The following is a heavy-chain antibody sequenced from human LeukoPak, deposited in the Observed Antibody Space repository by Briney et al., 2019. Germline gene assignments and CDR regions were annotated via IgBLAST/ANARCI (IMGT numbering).Heavy chain of an antibody. D-gene: IGHD3-10*01. CDR2: FSYSGST. CDR1: GDSITSYY. J-gene: IGHJ4*02. Sequence: SETLSLTCTVSGDSITSYYWSWIRQPPGKGLEWIGYFSYSGSTNYNPSLKSRVTISVDRSKNQFSLKLSSVTAADTAVYYCTTDTGHSLLWFGESPYWGQGTLVTVSS. CDR3: TTDTGHSLLWFGESPY. V-gene: IGHV4-59*12.